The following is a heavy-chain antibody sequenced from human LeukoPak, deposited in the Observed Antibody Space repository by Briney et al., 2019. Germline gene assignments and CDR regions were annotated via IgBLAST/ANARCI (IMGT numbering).Heavy chain of an antibody. Sequence: GGSLRLSCAASGFTFSNYWMNWVRQAPGKGLEWVANIHKDGSAKYYVDSVKGRFTIYRDNAENSLFLQINSLRAEDTAVYYCATYCGVDCYSPHYAFDFWGQGTMVAVSS. J-gene: IGHJ3*01. CDR2: IHKDGSAK. V-gene: IGHV3-7*05. D-gene: IGHD2-21*02. CDR1: GFTFSNYW. CDR3: ATYCGVDCYSPHYAFDF.